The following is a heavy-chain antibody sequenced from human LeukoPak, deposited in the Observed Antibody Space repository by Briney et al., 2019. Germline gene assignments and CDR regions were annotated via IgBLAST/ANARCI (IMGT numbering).Heavy chain of an antibody. V-gene: IGHV3-13*04. CDR1: GCALSSYD. Sequence: PGGSLRLSCSASGCALSSYDMHWVRRATGKGLEWVSAIGTDGDTHYQVSVKGRFTISKENAKNSLYLQMNSLRAGDTAVYYCAREVYDSSGYPPPPNYGMDVWGQGTTVTVSS. J-gene: IGHJ6*02. CDR2: IGTDGDT. CDR3: AREVYDSSGYPPPPNYGMDV. D-gene: IGHD3-22*01.